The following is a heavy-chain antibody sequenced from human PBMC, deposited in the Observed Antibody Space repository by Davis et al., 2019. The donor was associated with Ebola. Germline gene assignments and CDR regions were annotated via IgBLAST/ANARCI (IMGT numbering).Heavy chain of an antibody. CDR1: GYTFTTYG. Sequence: ASVKVSCKASGYTFTTYGISWVRQAPGQGLEWMGWMNPTSGNTGYAQKIEGRVTMTRDASISTAYMELSSLTSEDTAVYYCARSRGWLFLYGMDVWGQGTTVTVSS. V-gene: IGHV1-8*02. CDR2: MNPTSGNT. D-gene: IGHD3-9*01. J-gene: IGHJ6*02. CDR3: ARSRGWLFLYGMDV.